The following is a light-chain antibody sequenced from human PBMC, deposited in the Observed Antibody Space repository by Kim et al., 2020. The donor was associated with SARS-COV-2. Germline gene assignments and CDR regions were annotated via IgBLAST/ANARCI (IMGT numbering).Light chain of an antibody. Sequence: ASVGDRVTITCRASQSIGGWLAWYHQKPGKAPKLLIYDASSVESGVPSRFSGSGSGTEFTLTISSLQPDDSATYYCQHHSTYPITFGQGTRLEIK. CDR1: QSIGGW. V-gene: IGKV1-5*01. CDR3: QHHSTYPIT. J-gene: IGKJ5*01. CDR2: DAS.